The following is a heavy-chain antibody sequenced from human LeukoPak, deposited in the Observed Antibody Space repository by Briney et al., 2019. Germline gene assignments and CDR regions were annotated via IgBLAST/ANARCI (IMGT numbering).Heavy chain of an antibody. D-gene: IGHD3/OR15-3a*01. V-gene: IGHV3-7*04. J-gene: IGHJ4*02. Sequence: PGGSLRLSCAASGFTFSKFWMSWVRQAPGKRLEWVANIHPEGNEKYHVDSVKGRFTISRDNTKNLLHLEMDSVRVEDTAVYYCARGDDFSGDYWGQGTLVTVSS. CDR3: ARGDDFSGDY. CDR2: IHPEGNEK. CDR1: GFTFSKFW.